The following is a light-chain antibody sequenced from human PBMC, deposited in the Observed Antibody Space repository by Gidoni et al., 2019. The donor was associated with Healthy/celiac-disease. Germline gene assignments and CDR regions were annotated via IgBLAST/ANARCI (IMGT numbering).Light chain of an antibody. CDR3: QQYNSPWT. CDR2: KAS. CDR1: QSISSW. Sequence: DIQMTQSPSTLSASVGDSVTITCRASQSISSWLAWYQQKPGKAPKLLIYKASSLESGVPSRFSGRGSGTEFTLTISSLQPDDFATYYCQQYNSPWTFGQGTKVEIK. V-gene: IGKV1-5*03. J-gene: IGKJ1*01.